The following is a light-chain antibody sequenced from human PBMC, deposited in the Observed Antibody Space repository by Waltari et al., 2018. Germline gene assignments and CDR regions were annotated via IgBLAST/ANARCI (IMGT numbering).Light chain of an antibody. J-gene: IGKJ5*01. CDR2: GAS. V-gene: IGKV3-20*01. CDR1: QSVSSSY. Sequence: EFVLTQSPGTLSLSPGESATLSCRASQSVSSSYLAWYQQKPGQAPRLLIYGASSRATGIPDRFSGSGSGTDFTLTISRLEPEDFAVYYCQQYGSSPPITFGQGTRLEIK. CDR3: QQYGSSPPIT.